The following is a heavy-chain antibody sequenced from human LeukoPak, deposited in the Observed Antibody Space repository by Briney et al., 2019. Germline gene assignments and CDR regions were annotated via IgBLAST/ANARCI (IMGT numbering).Heavy chain of an antibody. CDR1: GITLSNYG. V-gene: IGHV3-23*01. CDR3: AKRGVVIRVILVGFHKEAYYFDS. CDR2: ISGSGGRT. D-gene: IGHD3-22*01. J-gene: IGHJ4*02. Sequence: GGSLRLSCAVSGITLSNYGMSWVRQAPGKGLEWVAGISGSGGRTNYADSVKGRFTISRDNPKNTLYLQMNTLRAEDTAVYFCAKRGVVIRVILVGFHKEAYYFDSWGQGALVTVSS.